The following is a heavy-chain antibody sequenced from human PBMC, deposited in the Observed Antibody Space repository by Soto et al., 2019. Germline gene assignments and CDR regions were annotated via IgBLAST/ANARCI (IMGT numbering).Heavy chain of an antibody. CDR1: GFTFSDHY. CDR2: TRNKANSYTT. Sequence: EVQLVESGGGLVQPGGSLRLSCAASGFTFSDHYMDWVRQAPGKGLEWVGRTRNKANSYTTEYAASVKGRFTISRDDSXNSLYLQMNSLKTEDTAVYYCAREDILTGYYIFDYWGQGTLVTVSS. D-gene: IGHD3-9*01. V-gene: IGHV3-72*01. CDR3: AREDILTGYYIFDY. J-gene: IGHJ4*02.